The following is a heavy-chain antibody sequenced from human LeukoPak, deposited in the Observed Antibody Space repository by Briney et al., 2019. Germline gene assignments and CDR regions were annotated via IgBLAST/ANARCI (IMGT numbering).Heavy chain of an antibody. J-gene: IGHJ6*02. CDR1: GFTFSSYA. V-gene: IGHV3-23*01. CDR2: ISGSGGST. Sequence: GGSLRLSCAASGFTFSSYAMSWVRQAPGKGLEWVSAISGSGGSTYYADSVKGRFTISRDNSKNTLYLQMNSLRAEDTAVYYCAKDLDSSSWYSPYYYYYGMDVWGQGTTVTVSS. CDR3: AKDLDSSSWYSPYYYYYGMDV. D-gene: IGHD6-13*01.